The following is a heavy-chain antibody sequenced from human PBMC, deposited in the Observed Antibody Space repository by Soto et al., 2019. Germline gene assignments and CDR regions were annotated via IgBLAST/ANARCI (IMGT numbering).Heavy chain of an antibody. CDR2: IYWDDDK. V-gene: IGHV2-5*02. CDR1: GFSLSTNGVG. D-gene: IGHD3-10*02. CDR3: AHSPRITMYDY. J-gene: IGHJ4*02. Sequence: QITLKESGPTLVKPTQTLTLTCTFSGFSLSTNGVGVGWIRQPPGKALEWLALIYWDDDKRYSPSLKSRLTIPKDTSKNRGVLTMTNMDPVDTATYYCAHSPRITMYDYWGQGTLVTVSS.